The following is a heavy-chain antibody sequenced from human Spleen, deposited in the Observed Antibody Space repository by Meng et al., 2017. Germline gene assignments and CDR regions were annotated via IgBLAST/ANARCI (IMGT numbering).Heavy chain of an antibody. CDR2: ITGSGGGT. D-gene: IGHD6-13*01. Sequence: GESLKISCAASGFTFSGYAMNWVRQVPGKGLEWVSAITGSGGGTYYADSVKGRFTISRDNSKNTLYLQMNSLRAEDTAMYYCARHQGIPAGGNYDYWGQGTLVTVSS. J-gene: IGHJ4*02. CDR3: ARHQGIPAGGNYDY. CDR1: GFTFSGYA. V-gene: IGHV3-23*01.